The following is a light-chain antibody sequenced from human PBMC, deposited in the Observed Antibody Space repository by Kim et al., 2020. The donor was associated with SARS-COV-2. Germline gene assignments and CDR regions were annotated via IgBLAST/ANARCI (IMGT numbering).Light chain of an antibody. CDR3: QQYYATPRT. Sequence: DIVMTQSPDSLAVSLGERATIDCKSSRSVLYSSNNKNFLGWYQQKAGQPPKLLIYWASTRESGVPDRFSGSGSGTDFTLTISNLQAEDVAVYYCQQYYATPRTFGQGTKLGI. CDR1: RSVLYSSNNKNF. J-gene: IGKJ2*01. CDR2: WAS. V-gene: IGKV4-1*01.